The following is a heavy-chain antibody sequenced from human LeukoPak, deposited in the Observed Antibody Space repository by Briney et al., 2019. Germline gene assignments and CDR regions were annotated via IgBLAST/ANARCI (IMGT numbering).Heavy chain of an antibody. Sequence: GGSLRLSCAASGFTFNSYAMYWVRQAPGKGLEWVAIISYDGGNKYYADSVKGRFIISRDNFKNTLYLQLNSLRAEDTAVYYCARSGYHYGMDVWGQGTTVTVSS. J-gene: IGHJ6*02. V-gene: IGHV3-30-3*01. CDR2: ISYDGGNK. CDR1: GFTFNSYA. CDR3: ARSGYHYGMDV. D-gene: IGHD3-3*01.